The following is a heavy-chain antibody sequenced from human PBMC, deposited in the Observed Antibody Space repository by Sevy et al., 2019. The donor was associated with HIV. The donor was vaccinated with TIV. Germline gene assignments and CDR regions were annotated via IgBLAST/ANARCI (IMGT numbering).Heavy chain of an antibody. D-gene: IGHD2-15*01. Sequence: ASVKVSCKASGGTFSSYAISWVRQAPGQGLEWMGGIIPIFGTANYAQKFQGRVTITADESTSTAYMELGSLRSEDTAVYYCARGGQEGRGYCSGGSCLYYFDYWGQGTLVTVSS. J-gene: IGHJ4*02. CDR3: ARGGQEGRGYCSGGSCLYYFDY. CDR2: IIPIFGTA. V-gene: IGHV1-69*13. CDR1: GGTFSSYA.